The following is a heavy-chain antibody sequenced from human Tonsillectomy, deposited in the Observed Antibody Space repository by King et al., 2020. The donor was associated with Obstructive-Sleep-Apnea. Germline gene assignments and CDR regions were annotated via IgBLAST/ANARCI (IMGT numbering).Heavy chain of an antibody. D-gene: IGHD1-26*01. CDR2: LSNTNRYP. Sequence: VQLVQSGGGLVKPGGSLRLSCAASGFTFSDYYMSWIRQAPGKGVGRVAYLSNTNRYPKYAESVKGRITLSRDNAKYSLYLQMHSLRAEDTAVYYCAGLVGGTYPDYWGQGTLVTVSS. J-gene: IGHJ4*02. CDR1: GFTFSDYY. CDR3: AGLVGGTYPDY. V-gene: IGHV3-11*06.